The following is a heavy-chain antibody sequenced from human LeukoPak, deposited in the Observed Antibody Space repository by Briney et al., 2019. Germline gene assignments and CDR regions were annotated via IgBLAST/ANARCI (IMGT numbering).Heavy chain of an antibody. CDR2: IYYSGST. Sequence: SETLSLTCTVSGGSISSSSYYWGWIRQPPGKGLEWIGSIYYSGSTYYNPSLKSRVTISVDTSKNQFSLKLSSVTAADTAVYYCARGLSGTLLWFGELSDDYYYYMDVWGKGTTVTVSS. D-gene: IGHD3-10*01. CDR1: GGSISSSSYY. J-gene: IGHJ6*03. V-gene: IGHV4-39*01. CDR3: ARGLSGTLLWFGELSDDYYYYMDV.